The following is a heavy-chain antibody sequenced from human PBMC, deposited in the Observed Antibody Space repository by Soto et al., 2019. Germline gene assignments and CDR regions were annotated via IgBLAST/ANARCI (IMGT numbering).Heavy chain of an antibody. Sequence: PSETLSLTCTVSGGSNSIYYWSWIRQPPGKGLEWIGNIYYSGSTNYNPSLKSRVTISVDTSKNQFSLKLSPVTAADTAVYSCARGHYDSSGYYSFDYWGQGTLVTVAS. J-gene: IGHJ4*02. CDR2: IYYSGST. D-gene: IGHD3-22*01. CDR1: GGSNSIYY. V-gene: IGHV4-59*01. CDR3: ARGHYDSSGYYSFDY.